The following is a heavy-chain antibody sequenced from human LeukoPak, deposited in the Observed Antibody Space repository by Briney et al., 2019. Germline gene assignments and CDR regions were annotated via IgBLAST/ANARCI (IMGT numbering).Heavy chain of an antibody. V-gene: IGHV3-48*02. CDR1: GFTFSTYS. CDR2: ISSSGSTI. J-gene: IGHJ4*02. CDR3: ARGGNSPDY. D-gene: IGHD2/OR15-2a*01. Sequence: GGSLRLSCAASGFTFSTYSINWVRQAPGKGLDWVSYISSSGSTIYYTDSVRGRFTASKDNAKNSLYLQMNSRRDEDAAVYYCARGGNSPDYWGQGPLVTVS.